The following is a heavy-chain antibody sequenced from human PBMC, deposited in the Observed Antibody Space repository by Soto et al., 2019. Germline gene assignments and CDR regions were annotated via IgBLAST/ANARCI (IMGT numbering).Heavy chain of an antibody. CDR1: GGSVSSGSYY. V-gene: IGHV4-61*01. CDR3: ARDGVDRSFDY. CDR2: IYYSGST. D-gene: IGHD2-8*01. Sequence: SETLSLTCTVSGGSVSSGSYYWSWIRQPPGKGLEWIGYIYYSGSTSYNPSLKSRVTISVDTSKNQFSLKLSSVTAADTAVYYCARDGVDRSFDYWGQETLVTVSS. J-gene: IGHJ4*02.